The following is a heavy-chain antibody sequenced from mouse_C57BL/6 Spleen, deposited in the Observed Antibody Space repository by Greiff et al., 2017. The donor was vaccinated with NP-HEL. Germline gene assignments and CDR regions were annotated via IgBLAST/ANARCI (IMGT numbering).Heavy chain of an antibody. V-gene: IGHV1-62-2*01. J-gene: IGHJ2*01. Sequence: VQLQQSGAELVKPGASVKLSCKASGYTFTEYTIHWVKQRSGQGLEWIGWFYPGSGSIKYNEKFKDKATLTAAKSSSTVYMELSRLTSEDSAVYFCARHEDRRPGRSYDFDYWGQGTTLTVSS. D-gene: IGHD1-1*01. CDR1: GYTFTEYT. CDR3: ARHEDRRPGRSYDFDY. CDR2: FYPGSGSI.